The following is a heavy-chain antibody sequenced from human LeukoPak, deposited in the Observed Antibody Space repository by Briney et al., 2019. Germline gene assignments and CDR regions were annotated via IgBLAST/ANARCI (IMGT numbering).Heavy chain of an antibody. CDR2: ISAYNGNT. V-gene: IGHV1-18*01. CDR1: GYTFTSYG. D-gene: IGHD3-10*01. CDR3: ARPDYGSGSYYKPSDYYYYMDV. J-gene: IGHJ6*03. Sequence: VASVKVSCKASGYTFTSYGISWVRQAPGQGLEWMGWISAYNGNTNYAQKLQGRVTMTTDTSTSTAYMELRSLRSEDTAVYYCARPDYGSGSYYKPSDYYYYMDVWGKGTTVTVSS.